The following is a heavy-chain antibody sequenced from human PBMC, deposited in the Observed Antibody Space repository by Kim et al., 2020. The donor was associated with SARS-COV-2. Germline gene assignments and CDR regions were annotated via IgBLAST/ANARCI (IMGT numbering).Heavy chain of an antibody. J-gene: IGHJ4*02. CDR3: ARGRANDY. Sequence: ASVKVSCKASGYTFTDYYIHWVRQAPGQGLEWMGCINPKSGGPKYIQKFEARVTMTSDTSVNTAYMELSSLTSDDTAFYYCARGRANDYWGQGTLVIVSS. CDR2: INPKSGGP. V-gene: IGHV1-2*02. CDR1: GYTFTDYY.